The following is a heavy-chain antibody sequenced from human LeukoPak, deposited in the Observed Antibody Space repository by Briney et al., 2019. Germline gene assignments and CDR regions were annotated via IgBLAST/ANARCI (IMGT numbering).Heavy chain of an antibody. CDR1: GFTFSSYS. CDR3: AREDPPGYEGFDY. V-gene: IGHV3-21*01. CDR2: ISSGSSYI. D-gene: IGHD5-12*01. J-gene: IGHJ4*02. Sequence: GGSLRLSCAASGFTFSSYSMNWVRQAPGKGLEWVSSISSGSSYIYYADSVKGRFTISRDNAKNSLYLQMNSLRAEDTAVYYCAREDPPGYEGFDYWGQGTLVTVSS.